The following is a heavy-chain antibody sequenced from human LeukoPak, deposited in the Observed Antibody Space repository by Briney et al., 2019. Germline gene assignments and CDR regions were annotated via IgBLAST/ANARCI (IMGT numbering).Heavy chain of an antibody. D-gene: IGHD6-13*01. CDR2: LSNIGSST. Sequence: AGGSLRLSCAASGFTFSSYAMSWVRQAPGKGLEWVSALSNIGSSTSYADSVKGRFTISRDNSKNTLYLQMNSLRAEDTAVYYCAKLYTSRWYNEYWGQGTLVTVSS. CDR1: GFTFSSYA. J-gene: IGHJ4*02. CDR3: AKLYTSRWYNEY. V-gene: IGHV3-23*01.